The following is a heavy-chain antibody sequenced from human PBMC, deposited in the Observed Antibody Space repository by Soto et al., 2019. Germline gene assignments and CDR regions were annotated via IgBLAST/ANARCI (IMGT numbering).Heavy chain of an antibody. CDR3: ARGGDRYYDSSGFDY. Sequence: SETLSLTCAVYGGSFSGYYWSWIRQPPGKGLEWIGEINHSGSTNYNPSLKSRVTISVDTSKNQFSLKLSSVTAADTAVYYCARGGDRYYDSSGFDYWGQGTLVTVSS. D-gene: IGHD3-22*01. CDR1: GGSFSGYY. J-gene: IGHJ4*02. CDR2: INHSGST. V-gene: IGHV4-34*01.